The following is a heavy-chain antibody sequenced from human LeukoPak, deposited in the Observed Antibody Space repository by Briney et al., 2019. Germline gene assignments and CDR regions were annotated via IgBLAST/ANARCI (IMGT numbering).Heavy chain of an antibody. CDR2: IKQDGSEK. Sequence: PGGFLRLSCAASGFTFSSYWMSWVRQAPGKGLEWVANIKQDGSEKYYVDSVKGRFTISRDNAKNSLYLQMNSLRAEDTAVYYCARGSSGWYGGNWFDPWGQGALVTVSS. J-gene: IGHJ5*02. V-gene: IGHV3-7*01. CDR3: ARGSSGWYGGNWFDP. CDR1: GFTFSSYW. D-gene: IGHD6-19*01.